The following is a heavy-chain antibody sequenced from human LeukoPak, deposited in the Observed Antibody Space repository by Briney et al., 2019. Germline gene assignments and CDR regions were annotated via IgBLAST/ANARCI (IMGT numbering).Heavy chain of an antibody. CDR2: ISGSGGST. J-gene: IGHJ5*02. Sequence: GGSLRLSCAASGFTFSSYAMSWVRQAPGKGLEWVSAISGSGGSTYYADSVKGRFTISRDNSKNTLYLQMNSLRAEDTALYYCAKDGDDILTGTNWFDPWGQGTLVTVSS. D-gene: IGHD3-9*01. CDR1: GFTFSSYA. CDR3: AKDGDDILTGTNWFDP. V-gene: IGHV3-23*01.